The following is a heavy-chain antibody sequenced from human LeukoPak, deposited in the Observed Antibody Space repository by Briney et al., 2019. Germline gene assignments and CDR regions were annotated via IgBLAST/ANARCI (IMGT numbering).Heavy chain of an antibody. V-gene: IGHV1-69*05. D-gene: IGHD3-3*01. J-gene: IGHJ3*02. CDR3: ARDEYRVAGSRAFDI. CDR1: GGTFSSYA. CDR2: IIPIFGTA. Sequence: ASVKVSCKASGGTFSSYAISWVRQAPGQGLEWMGGIIPIFGTANYAQKFQGRVTITTDESTSTAYMELSSLRSEDTAVYYCARDEYRVAGSRAFDIWGQGTMVTVSS.